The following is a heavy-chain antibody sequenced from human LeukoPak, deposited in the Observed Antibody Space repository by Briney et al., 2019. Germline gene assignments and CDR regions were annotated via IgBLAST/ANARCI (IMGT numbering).Heavy chain of an antibody. Sequence: SETLSLTCAVYGGSFSGYYWSWIRQPSGKGLEWIGEINHSGSTNYNPSLKSRVTISVDTSKNQFSLKLSSVTAADTAVYYCARDYSSSWYIFDYWGQGTLVTVSS. CDR1: GGSFSGYY. D-gene: IGHD6-13*01. J-gene: IGHJ4*02. CDR3: ARDYSSSWYIFDY. CDR2: INHSGST. V-gene: IGHV4-34*01.